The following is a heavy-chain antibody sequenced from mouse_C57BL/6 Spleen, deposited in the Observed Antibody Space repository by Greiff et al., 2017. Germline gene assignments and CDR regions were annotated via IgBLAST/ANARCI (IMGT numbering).Heavy chain of an antibody. CDR1: GFSLTSYG. V-gene: IGHV2-2*01. CDR3: ARNYDDDGDYVDY. Sequence: VKVVESGPGLVQPSQSLSITCTVSGFSLTSYGVHWVRQSPGKGLEWLGVIWSGGSTDYNAAFISRLSISKDNSKSQVFLKMNSLQADDTAIYYCARNYDDDGDYVDYWGQGTTLTVSS. CDR2: IWSGGST. J-gene: IGHJ2*01. D-gene: IGHD2-4*01.